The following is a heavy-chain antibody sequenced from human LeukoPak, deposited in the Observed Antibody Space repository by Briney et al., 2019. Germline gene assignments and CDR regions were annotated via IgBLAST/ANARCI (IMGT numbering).Heavy chain of an antibody. CDR1: GGSFSGYY. CDR2: INHSGST. J-gene: IGHJ5*02. Sequence: PSETLSLTCAVYGGSFSGYYWSWIRQPPGKGLEWLGEINHSGSTNYNPSLKSRVTISVDTSKNQFSLKLSSVTAADTAVYYCARGGRSRRYSYGYQLNWFDPWGQGTLVTVSS. CDR3: ARGGRSRRYSYGYQLNWFDP. V-gene: IGHV4-34*01. D-gene: IGHD5-18*01.